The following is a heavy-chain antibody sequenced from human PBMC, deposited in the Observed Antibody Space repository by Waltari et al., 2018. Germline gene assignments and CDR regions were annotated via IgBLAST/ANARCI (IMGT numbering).Heavy chain of an antibody. V-gene: IGHV1-18*04. CDR1: GYTFTNYG. J-gene: IGHJ6*02. D-gene: IGHD6-19*01. CDR3: GRVALGSGFGPYFYYGMDV. Sequence: QVQLVQSGAEVEKPGASVRVSCRASGYTFTNYGISWVRQVPGQGLEWMGWSSAYNGSPNDAKRLQGRVTLTTDTATSTAYLDLRSLKSDDTAIYYCGRVALGSGFGPYFYYGMDVWGQGTTVTVSS. CDR2: SSAYNGSP.